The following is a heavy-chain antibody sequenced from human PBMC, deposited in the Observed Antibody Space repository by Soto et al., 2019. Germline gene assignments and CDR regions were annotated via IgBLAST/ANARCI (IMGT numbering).Heavy chain of an antibody. CDR3: AKDLVSIFGVAPDY. CDR2: ISGSGGST. Sequence: ESVGGLVQPGGSLRLSCAASGFTFSSYAMSWVRQAPGKGLEWVSAISGSGGSTDYADSVKGRFTISRDNSKNTLYLQMNSLRAEDTALYYCAKDLVSIFGVAPDYWGQGTLVTVSS. V-gene: IGHV3-23*01. D-gene: IGHD3-3*01. J-gene: IGHJ4*02. CDR1: GFTFSSYA.